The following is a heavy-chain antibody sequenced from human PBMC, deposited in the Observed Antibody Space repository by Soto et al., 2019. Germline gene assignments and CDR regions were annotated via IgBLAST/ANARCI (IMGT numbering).Heavy chain of an antibody. D-gene: IGHD6-6*01. CDR3: ARSSIAARPGYFDY. J-gene: IGHJ4*02. CDR1: GGTFSSYT. CDR2: IIPILGIA. Sequence: QVQLVQSGAEVKKPGSSVKVSCKASGGTFSSYTISWVRQAPGQGLEWMGRIIPILGIANYAQKFQSRGTITADKSTSIVYMELSSLRSEDTAVYYCARSSIAARPGYFDYWGQGTLVTVSS. V-gene: IGHV1-69*02.